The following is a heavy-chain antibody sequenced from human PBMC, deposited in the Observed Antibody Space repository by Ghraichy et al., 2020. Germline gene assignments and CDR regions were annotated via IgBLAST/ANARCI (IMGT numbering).Heavy chain of an antibody. CDR2: INHSGST. Sequence: PETLSLTCAVYGGSFSGYYWSWIRQPPGKGLEWIGEINHSGSTNYNPSLKSRVTISVDTSKNQFSLKLSSVTAADTAVYYCARGGIGGADYWGQGTLVTVSS. CDR3: ARGGIGGADY. V-gene: IGHV4-34*01. J-gene: IGHJ4*02. CDR1: GGSFSGYY. D-gene: IGHD2-15*01.